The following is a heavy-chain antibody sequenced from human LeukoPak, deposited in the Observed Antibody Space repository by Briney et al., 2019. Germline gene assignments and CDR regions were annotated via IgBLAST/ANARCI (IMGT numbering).Heavy chain of an antibody. Sequence: GGSLRLSCAASGFTFSSYAMNWVRQAPGKGLEWVSVISGSGVSTYYADSVKGRFTISRDISKNTLYLQMNSLRAEDTAVYYCAKDVAARPGYNWFDPWGQGTLVTVSS. CDR2: ISGSGVST. CDR1: GFTFSSYA. D-gene: IGHD6-6*01. CDR3: AKDVAARPGYNWFDP. J-gene: IGHJ5*02. V-gene: IGHV3-23*01.